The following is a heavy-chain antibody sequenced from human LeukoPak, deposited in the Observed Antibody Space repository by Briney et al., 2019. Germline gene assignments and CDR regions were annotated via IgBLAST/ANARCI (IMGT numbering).Heavy chain of an antibody. Sequence: ASVKVSCKASGYTFTGYYMHWVRQAPGQGLEWMGGIIPIFGTANYAQKFQGRVTITTDESTSTAYMELSSLRSEDTAVYYCARVTRDTAMVTHWYFDLWGRGTLVTVSS. CDR2: IIPIFGTA. V-gene: IGHV1-69*05. D-gene: IGHD5-18*01. CDR1: GYTFTGYY. J-gene: IGHJ2*01. CDR3: ARVTRDTAMVTHWYFDL.